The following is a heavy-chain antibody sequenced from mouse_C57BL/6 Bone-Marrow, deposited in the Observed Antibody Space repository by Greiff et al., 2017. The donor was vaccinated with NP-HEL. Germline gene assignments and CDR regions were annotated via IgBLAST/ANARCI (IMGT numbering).Heavy chain of an antibody. CDR1: GYTFTSYW. V-gene: IGHV1-55*01. Sequence: VQLQQPGAELVKPGASVKMSCKASGYTFTSYWITWVKQRPGQGLEWIGDIYPGSGSTNYNEKFKSKATLTVDTSSSTAYMQLSSLTSEDSAVYYCARRRSNYGYAIDYWGQGTSVTVSS. CDR3: ARRRSNYGYAIDY. CDR2: IYPGSGST. D-gene: IGHD2-5*01. J-gene: IGHJ4*01.